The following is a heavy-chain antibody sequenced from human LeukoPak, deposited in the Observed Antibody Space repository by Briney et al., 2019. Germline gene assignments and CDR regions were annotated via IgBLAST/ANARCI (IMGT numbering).Heavy chain of an antibody. V-gene: IGHV4-39*01. CDR2: IYYSGST. CDR3: ARSGSNSWFDS. Sequence: PSETLSLTCTVSGGSISSSSFYWGWIHQPPGKGLEWIGSIYYSGSTYYNPSLKNRLTISVDTSKNQFSLKLSSVTATDTAVYFCARSGSNSWFDSWGQGTLVTVSS. J-gene: IGHJ5*01. CDR1: GGSISSSSFY. D-gene: IGHD1-26*01.